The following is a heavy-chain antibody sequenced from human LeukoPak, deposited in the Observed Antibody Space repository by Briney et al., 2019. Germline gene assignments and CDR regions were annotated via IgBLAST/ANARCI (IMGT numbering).Heavy chain of an antibody. Sequence: SETLSLTCAFYGGSFSGYNWSWIRQPPGKGLEWIGEIHHSGSTNSNPSLKSRVTISVDKSKNQFSLKLSSVTAADTAVYYCARALTLNDAFYIWGQGTMVTVSS. J-gene: IGHJ3*02. CDR1: GGSFSGYN. D-gene: IGHD3-16*01. V-gene: IGHV4-34*01. CDR2: IHHSGST. CDR3: ARALTLNDAFYI.